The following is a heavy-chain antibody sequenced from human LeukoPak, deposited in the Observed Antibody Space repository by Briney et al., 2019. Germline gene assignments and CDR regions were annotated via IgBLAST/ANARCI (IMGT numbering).Heavy chain of an antibody. CDR2: VRNDGSNE. CDR3: AKESDSGYHSEGPKN. D-gene: IGHD5-12*01. CDR1: GFTFDYYW. J-gene: IGHJ4*02. V-gene: IGHV3-30*02. Sequence: PGGTLRRSCAASGFTFDYYWMTWVRQAPGKGLEWVAFVRNDGSNEYYVGSVKGRFTISRDKSKNTLYLQMNSLRAEDTAVYSCAKESDSGYHSEGPKNWGLGTLVTVSS.